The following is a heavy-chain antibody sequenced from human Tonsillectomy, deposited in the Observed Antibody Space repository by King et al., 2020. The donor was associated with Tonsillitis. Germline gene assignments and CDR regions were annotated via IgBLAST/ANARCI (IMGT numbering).Heavy chain of an antibody. D-gene: IGHD3-22*01. J-gene: IGHJ4*02. CDR3: ARSGNYYDSSGYPRY. Sequence: VQLVESGGGLVKPGGSLRLSCAASGFTFSDYYMSWIRQAPGKGLEWVSYISSSSSYTNYADSVKGRFTISRDNAKNSLYLQMNSLRAEYTAVYYCARSGNYYDSSGYPRYWGQGTLVTVSS. V-gene: IGHV3-11*05. CDR2: ISSSSSYT. CDR1: GFTFSDYY.